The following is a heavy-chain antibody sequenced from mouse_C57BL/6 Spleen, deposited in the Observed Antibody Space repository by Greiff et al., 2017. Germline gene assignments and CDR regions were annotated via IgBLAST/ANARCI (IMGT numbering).Heavy chain of an antibody. CDR2: IYPGSGST. V-gene: IGHV1-55*01. D-gene: IGHD1-1*02. CDR3: ASFGDYPRFDY. CDR1: GYTFTSYW. Sequence: QVQLQQPGAELVKPGASVKMSCKASGYTFTSYWITWVKQSPEQGLEWIGYIYPGSGSTNYTEKFKSKATLTVDTASSTAYLQISSLRSEDSAVYYCASFGDYPRFDYWGQGTTLTVSS. J-gene: IGHJ2*01.